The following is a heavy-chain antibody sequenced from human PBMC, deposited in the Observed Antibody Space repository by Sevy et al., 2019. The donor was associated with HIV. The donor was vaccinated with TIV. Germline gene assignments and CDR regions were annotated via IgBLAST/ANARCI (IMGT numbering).Heavy chain of an antibody. V-gene: IGHV3-11*01. Sequence: GGSLRLSCAASGFTFSDYYMSWIRQAPGKGLEWVSYISSSGSTIYYADSVKGRFTISRDNAKNSLYLQMNSLRAEDTAGYYCARDYYDSSGYYYGGGLDYWGQGTLVTVSS. J-gene: IGHJ4*02. D-gene: IGHD3-22*01. CDR1: GFTFSDYY. CDR3: ARDYYDSSGYYYGGGLDY. CDR2: ISSSGSTI.